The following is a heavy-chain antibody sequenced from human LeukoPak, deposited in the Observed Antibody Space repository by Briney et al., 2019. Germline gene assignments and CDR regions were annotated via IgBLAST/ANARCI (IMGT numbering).Heavy chain of an antibody. V-gene: IGHV3-7*03. D-gene: IGHD3-22*01. Sequence: SYVDSVKGRFTISRDNTKNSLYLQMNSLRAEDTAVYYCAREMLSAYYDSSGFIRGYGMDVWGQGTTVTVSS. CDR3: AREMLSAYYDSSGFIRGYGMDV. J-gene: IGHJ6*02.